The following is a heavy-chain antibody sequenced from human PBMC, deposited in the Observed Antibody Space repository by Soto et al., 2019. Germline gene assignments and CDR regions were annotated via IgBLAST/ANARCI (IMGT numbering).Heavy chain of an antibody. J-gene: IGHJ4*02. CDR2: IIPIFGTA. D-gene: IGHD3-10*01. CDR1: GGTFSSYA. Sequence: SVKVSCKASGGTFSSYAISWVRQAPGQGLEWMGGIIPIFGTANYAQKFQGRVTITADESTSTAYMELSSLRSEDTAVYYCARAAVLWFGESIGWGQGTLVTVSS. CDR3: ARAAVLWFGESIG. V-gene: IGHV1-69*13.